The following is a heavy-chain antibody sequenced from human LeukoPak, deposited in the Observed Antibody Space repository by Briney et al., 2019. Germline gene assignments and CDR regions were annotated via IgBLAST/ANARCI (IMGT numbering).Heavy chain of an antibody. CDR2: VSGSGGST. Sequence: PGGSLRLSCGASGFTFSSYAMSWVRQAPGKGLERVSAVSGSGGSTNYADSEKGRYTISRDNSKNTLYLQMNSLRAEDTAVYYCAKVISGGPWFGNDYWGQGTLVTVSS. D-gene: IGHD3-10*01. CDR3: AKVISGGPWFGNDY. V-gene: IGHV3-23*01. J-gene: IGHJ4*02. CDR1: GFTFSSYA.